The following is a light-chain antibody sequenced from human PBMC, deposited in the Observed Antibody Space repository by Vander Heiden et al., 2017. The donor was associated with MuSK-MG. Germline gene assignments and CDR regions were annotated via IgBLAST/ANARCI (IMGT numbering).Light chain of an antibody. Sequence: DVQMTQSPSSLSAPLGDRVTIPCPSGRSLSKYLNWYEQRPGKPPKVLIYDASNLEAGVPSRFSGSGSGTNFTFIITSLQPEDFGIYYCQQYHSLPYTFGQGTKLEIK. CDR2: DAS. J-gene: IGKJ2*01. V-gene: IGKV1-33*01. CDR3: QQYHSLPYT. CDR1: RSLSKY.